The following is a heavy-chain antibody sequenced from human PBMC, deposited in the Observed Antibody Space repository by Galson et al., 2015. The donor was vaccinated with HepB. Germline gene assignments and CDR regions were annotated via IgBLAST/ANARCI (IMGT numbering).Heavy chain of an antibody. CDR2: ISSSASTI. CDR3: AKDSGPYITGTED. Sequence: SLRLSCAASGFTFSSFEINWVRQAPGKGLEWISYISSSASTIYYADSVKGRFTISRDNAKNSLYLQMNSLRAEDTALYYCAKDSGPYITGTEDWGQGTLVTVSS. J-gene: IGHJ4*02. CDR1: GFTFSSFE. V-gene: IGHV3-48*03. D-gene: IGHD1-7*01.